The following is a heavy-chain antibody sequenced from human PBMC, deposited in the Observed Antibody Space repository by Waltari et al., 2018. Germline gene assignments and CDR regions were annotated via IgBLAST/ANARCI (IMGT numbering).Heavy chain of an antibody. V-gene: IGHV3-23*01. Sequence: EVQLLESGGGLVQPGGSLRLSCAASGFPFSSYAMSWVRQAPGKGLEWVSEISGSGGDTFYADSVKGRFTISRDNSKNTLYLQMNSLRAEDTAVYYCVKDARYGDYMLCWGQGTLVTVSS. J-gene: IGHJ4*02. CDR3: VKDARYGDYMLC. CDR2: ISGSGGDT. D-gene: IGHD4-17*01. CDR1: GFPFSSYA.